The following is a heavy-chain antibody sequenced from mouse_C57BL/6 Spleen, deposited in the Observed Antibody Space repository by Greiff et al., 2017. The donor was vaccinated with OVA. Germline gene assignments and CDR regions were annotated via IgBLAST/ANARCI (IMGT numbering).Heavy chain of an antibody. CDR2: INPNNGGT. V-gene: IGHV1-26*01. Sequence: EVQLQQSGPELVKPGASVKISCKASGYTFTDYYMNWVKQSHGKSLEWIGDINPNNGGTSYNQKFKGKATLTVDKSSSTAYMELRGLTSEDSAVYYCARGYDDAMDYWGQGTSVTVSS. J-gene: IGHJ4*01. CDR3: ARGYDDAMDY. CDR1: GYTFTDYY. D-gene: IGHD2-2*01.